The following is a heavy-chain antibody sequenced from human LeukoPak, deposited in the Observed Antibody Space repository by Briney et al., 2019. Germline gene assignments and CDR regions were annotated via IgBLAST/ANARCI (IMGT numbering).Heavy chain of an antibody. D-gene: IGHD5-18*01. J-gene: IGHJ4*02. V-gene: IGHV4-61*02. Sequence: PSQTLSLTCTVSGGSISSGSYYWSWIRQPAGKGLEWIGRIYTSGSTNYNPSPKSRVTISVDTSKNQFSLKLSSVTAADTAVYYCARAGGGDTAMVGYWGQGTLVTVSS. CDR2: IYTSGST. CDR3: ARAGGGDTAMVGY. CDR1: GGSISSGSYY.